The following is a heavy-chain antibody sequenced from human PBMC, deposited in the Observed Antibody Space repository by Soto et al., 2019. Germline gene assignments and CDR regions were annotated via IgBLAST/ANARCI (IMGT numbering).Heavy chain of an antibody. CDR2: IVVGSGNT. D-gene: IGHD3-22*01. Sequence: ASVKVSCKASGFTFTSSAVQWVRQARGQRLEWIGWIVVGSGNTNYAQKFQERVTITRDMSTSTAYMELSSLRSEDTAVYYCAADPRDYYDSSGLYAFDIWGQGTMVTVSS. J-gene: IGHJ3*02. CDR3: AADPRDYYDSSGLYAFDI. V-gene: IGHV1-58*01. CDR1: GFTFTSSA.